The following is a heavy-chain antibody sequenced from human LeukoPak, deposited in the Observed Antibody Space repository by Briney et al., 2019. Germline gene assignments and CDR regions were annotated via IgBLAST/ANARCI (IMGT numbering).Heavy chain of an antibody. CDR1: GFTFSSYS. J-gene: IGHJ4*02. CDR2: ISSSSSYI. V-gene: IGHV3-21*01. CDR3: AQVGLGYWGGGSCYSYVAY. D-gene: IGHD2-15*01. Sequence: PGGSLRLSCAASGFTFSSYSMNWVRQAPGKGLEWVSSISSSSSYIYYADSVKGRFTVSRDNAKNSLYLQMNSLRAEDTAVYYCAQVGLGYWGGGSCYSYVAYWGQRTPVTVSS.